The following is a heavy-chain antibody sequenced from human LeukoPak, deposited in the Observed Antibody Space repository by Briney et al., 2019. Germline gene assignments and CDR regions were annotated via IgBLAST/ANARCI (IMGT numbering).Heavy chain of an antibody. J-gene: IGHJ5*02. V-gene: IGHV1-18*01. CDR2: ISAYNGNT. D-gene: IGHD1-26*01. CDR1: GYTFTSYG. Sequence: ASVKVSCKASGYTFTSYGISWVRQAPGQGLEWMGWISAYNGNTNYAQKLQGRVTMTTDTSTSTAYMELRSLRSDDTAVYYCAISPQWEPPNAFDPWGQGTLVTVSS. CDR3: AISPQWEPPNAFDP.